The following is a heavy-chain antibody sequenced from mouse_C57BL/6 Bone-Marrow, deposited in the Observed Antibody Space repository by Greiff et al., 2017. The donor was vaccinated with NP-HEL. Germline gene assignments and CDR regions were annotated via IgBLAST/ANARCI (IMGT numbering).Heavy chain of an antibody. CDR2: ISSGGSYT. CDR3: ARRDYGSSYVGFDY. Sequence: EVQLVESGGDLVKPGGSLKLSCAASGFTFSSYGMSWVRQTPDKRLEWVATISSGGSYTYYPDSVKGRFTISRDNAKNTLYLQMSSLKSEDTAMYYCARRDYGSSYVGFDYWGQGTTLTVSS. V-gene: IGHV5-6*01. CDR1: GFTFSSYG. J-gene: IGHJ2*01. D-gene: IGHD1-1*01.